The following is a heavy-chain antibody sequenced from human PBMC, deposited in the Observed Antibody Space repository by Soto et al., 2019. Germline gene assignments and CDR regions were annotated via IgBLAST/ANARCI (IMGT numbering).Heavy chain of an antibody. V-gene: IGHV3-23*01. J-gene: IGHJ4*02. D-gene: IGHD5-18*01. Sequence: EVQLLESGGGLVQPGGSLRLSCAASGFTFRNYAMIWVRQAPGKGLEWVSAISGSGGSTYYVDSVKGRFTISRDNSKNTLYLQMNSLRAEDTAVYYCAKESYSYIDYWGQGTLVTVSS. CDR1: GFTFRNYA. CDR3: AKESYSYIDY. CDR2: ISGSGGST.